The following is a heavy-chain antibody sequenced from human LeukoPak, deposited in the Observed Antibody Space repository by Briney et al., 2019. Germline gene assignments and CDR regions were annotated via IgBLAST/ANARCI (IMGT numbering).Heavy chain of an antibody. J-gene: IGHJ4*02. Sequence: GASVKVSCKASGYTFTSYGISWVRQAPGQGLEWMGWISAYNGNTNYAQKLQGRVTMTTGTSTSTAYMELRSLRSDDTAVYYCARESGRGYSYGPLGYWGQGTLVTVSS. D-gene: IGHD5-18*01. CDR2: ISAYNGNT. V-gene: IGHV1-18*01. CDR3: ARESGRGYSYGPLGY. CDR1: GYTFTSYG.